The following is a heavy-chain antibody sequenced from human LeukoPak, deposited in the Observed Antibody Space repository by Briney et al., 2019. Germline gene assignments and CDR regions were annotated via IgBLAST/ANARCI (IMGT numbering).Heavy chain of an antibody. V-gene: IGHV3-11*04. CDR3: ARNDYYDLGTYHSGFDY. CDR2: ISSSGSTI. Sequence: GSLLLSCAASGFTFIDYYMSWIRQAPGKGLEWVSYISSSGSTIYYADSVKGRFTISRDNSKNTVYLQMNSLRPEDTAIYYCARNDYYDLGTYHSGFDYWGQGTLVTVSS. D-gene: IGHD3-10*01. J-gene: IGHJ4*02. CDR1: GFTFIDYY.